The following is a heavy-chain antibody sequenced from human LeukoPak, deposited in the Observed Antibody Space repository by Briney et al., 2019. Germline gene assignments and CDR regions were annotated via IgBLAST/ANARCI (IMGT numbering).Heavy chain of an antibody. Sequence: GGSLRLSCAASGFTVTNNYMYWVRQAPGKGLEWVSVIDSGDNTLYADSVKGRFTISRDKSKNTSYLHMNSLRAEDTAVYYCARVWSDCYVTNCYISEFWGQGTLATVSS. CDR2: IDSGDNT. V-gene: IGHV3-66*01. CDR3: ARVWSDCYVTNCYISEF. J-gene: IGHJ4*02. D-gene: IGHD3-3*01. CDR1: GFTVTNNY.